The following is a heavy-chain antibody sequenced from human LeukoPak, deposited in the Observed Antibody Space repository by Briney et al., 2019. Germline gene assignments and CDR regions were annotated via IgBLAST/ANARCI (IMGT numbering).Heavy chain of an antibody. Sequence: PGGSLRLSCAASGFTFSTYAMTWVRQAPGKGLEWVSAISGSGGSTYYADSVQGRFTISRDNSKNTLFLQMNSLRAEDTAVYYCAKGGYCNTNSCYNNWFAPWGQGTLVTVSS. CDR2: ISGSGGST. V-gene: IGHV3-23*01. CDR1: GFTFSTYA. J-gene: IGHJ5*02. D-gene: IGHD2-2*02. CDR3: AKGGYCNTNSCYNNWFAP.